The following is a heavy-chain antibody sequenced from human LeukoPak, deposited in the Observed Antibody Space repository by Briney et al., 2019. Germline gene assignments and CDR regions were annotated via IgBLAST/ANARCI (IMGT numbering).Heavy chain of an antibody. CDR2: ISHSGST. V-gene: IGHV4-38-2*02. D-gene: IGHD2-15*01. CDR1: GYSISGGYY. CDR3: ARRSGGSCYTLCDAFDI. Sequence: SETLSLTCTVSGYSISGGYYWGWIRQPPGKGLEWIGSISHSGSTYYNPSLKSRVTISVDTSKNQFSLKLTSVTAADTAVYYCARRSGGSCYTLCDAFDIWGQGTMVTVSS. J-gene: IGHJ3*02.